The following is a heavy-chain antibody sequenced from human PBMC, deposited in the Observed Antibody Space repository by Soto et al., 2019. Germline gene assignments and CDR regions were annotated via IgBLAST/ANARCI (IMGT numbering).Heavy chain of an antibody. CDR2: LSGSGGST. J-gene: IGHJ4*02. CDR1: GFTFSSYA. CDR3: AKDHGLGSYYLYYFDY. Sequence: EVQLLDSGGGLVQPGGSLRLSCAASGFTFSSYAMSWVRQAPGKGLEWVSGLSGSGGSTYYADSVKGRFTISRDNSKNTLYLQMNSLRAEDTAVYYCAKDHGLGSYYLYYFDYWGQGTLVTVSS. V-gene: IGHV3-23*01. D-gene: IGHD3-10*01.